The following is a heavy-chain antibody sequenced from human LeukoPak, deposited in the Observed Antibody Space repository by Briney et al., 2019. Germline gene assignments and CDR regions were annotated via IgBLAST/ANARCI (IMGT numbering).Heavy chain of an antibody. CDR3: ARGAHAFDI. CDR2: ISSSGSTI. CDR1: VFTFSSYE. Sequence: GGSLRLSCAASVFTFSSYEMNWVRQAPGKGLEWVSYISSSGSTIYYADSVKGRFTISRDNAKNSLYLQMNSLRAEDTAVYYCARGAHAFDIRGQGTMVTVSS. J-gene: IGHJ3*02. V-gene: IGHV3-48*03.